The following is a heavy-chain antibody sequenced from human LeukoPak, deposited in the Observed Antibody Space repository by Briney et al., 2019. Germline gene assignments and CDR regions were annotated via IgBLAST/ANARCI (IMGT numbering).Heavy chain of an antibody. V-gene: IGHV4-59*01. J-gene: IGHJ4*02. Sequence: PSETLSLTCTVSAGSIRNYYWSWIRQPPGKGLEWIGSIFSSGSTNYNPSLRSPVTISVDTSTNQFSLKLSSVTAADTAVYYCARGFCSGGVCYYFDYWGQGNLVTVSS. CDR2: IFSSGST. CDR3: ARGFCSGGVCYYFDY. D-gene: IGHD2-8*02. CDR1: AGSIRNYY.